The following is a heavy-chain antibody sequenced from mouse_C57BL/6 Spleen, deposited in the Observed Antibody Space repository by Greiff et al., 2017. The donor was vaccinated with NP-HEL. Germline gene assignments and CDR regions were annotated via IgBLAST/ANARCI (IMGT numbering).Heavy chain of an antibody. CDR2: INPSTGGT. D-gene: IGHD3-2*02. Sequence: EVQLQQSGPELVKPGASVKISCKASGYSFTGYYMNWVKQSPEKSLEWIGEINPSTGGTTYNQKFKAKATLTVDKSSSTAYMQLKSLTSEDSAVYYCARSKTAQAPFAYWGQGTLVTVSA. V-gene: IGHV1-42*01. CDR3: ARSKTAQAPFAY. CDR1: GYSFTGYY. J-gene: IGHJ3*01.